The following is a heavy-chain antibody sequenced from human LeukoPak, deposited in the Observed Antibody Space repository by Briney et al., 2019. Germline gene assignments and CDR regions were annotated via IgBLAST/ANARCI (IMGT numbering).Heavy chain of an antibody. J-gene: IGHJ4*02. D-gene: IGHD3-22*01. CDR2: IYYSGST. CDR3: ARQRDSSGYYGDFDY. V-gene: IGHV4-59*08. Sequence: PSETLSLTCTVSGGSISTYYWSWIRQPPGKGLEWIGYIYYSGSTNYNPSLKSRVTISVDTSRNQFSLKLSSVTAADTAVYYCARQRDSSGYYGDFDYWGQGTLVTVSS. CDR1: GGSISTYY.